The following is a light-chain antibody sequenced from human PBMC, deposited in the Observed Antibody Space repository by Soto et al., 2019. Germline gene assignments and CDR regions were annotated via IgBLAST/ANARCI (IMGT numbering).Light chain of an antibody. CDR1: SSDVGGYNY. CDR2: EVS. Sequence: QSVLTQPASVSGSPGQSITISCTGTSSDVGGYNYVSWYQQHPGKAPKLMIYEVSNRPPGVSNRFSGSKSGNTASLTISGLQAEDEADYYCQSYDNSLSDYVLGNGTKVTVL. V-gene: IGLV2-14*01. J-gene: IGLJ1*01. CDR3: QSYDNSLSDYV.